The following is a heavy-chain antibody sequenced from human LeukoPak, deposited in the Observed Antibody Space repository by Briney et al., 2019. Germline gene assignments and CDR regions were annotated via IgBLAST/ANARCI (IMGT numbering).Heavy chain of an antibody. J-gene: IGHJ4*02. CDR3: ARVLLWFGELIYHY. D-gene: IGHD3-10*01. CDR2: IKEDGSER. V-gene: IGHV3-7*03. Sequence: GGSLRLSCEGSAFIFSGHWMNWVRQTPGKGLEWVASIKEDGSERQYVDSVKGRFSISRDNTKGSLFLQLNSLRAEDTAVYYCARVLLWFGELIYHYWGQGTLVTVSS. CDR1: AFIFSGHW.